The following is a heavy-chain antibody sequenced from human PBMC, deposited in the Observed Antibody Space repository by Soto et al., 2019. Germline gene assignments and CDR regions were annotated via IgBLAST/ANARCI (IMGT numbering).Heavy chain of an antibody. V-gene: IGHV4-34*01. J-gene: IGHJ4*02. CDR2: INHSGSA. Sequence: QVQIQQWGAGVLKPSETLSLTCAVNGGSFSGYIWTWIRQTPGKGLQWIGQINHSGSAVYNPSLKTRVTISVMPNNRFSLEMSSVTAADTAVYYCARGLSSASPYSGGWYYFDSWGQGTTVTVSS. D-gene: IGHD3-10*01. CDR3: ARGLSSASPYSGGWYYFDS. CDR1: GGSFSGYI.